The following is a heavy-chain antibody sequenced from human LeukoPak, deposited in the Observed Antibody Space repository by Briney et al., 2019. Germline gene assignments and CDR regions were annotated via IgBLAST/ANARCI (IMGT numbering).Heavy chain of an antibody. Sequence: GESLRLSCAASGFTFSSHWMSWVRQAPGKGLEWVGNIKPDGSEKYYVDSLKGRFIISRDNAKNSLYLQMNSLRVEDTAVYYCTKKTGEYWGQGTLVTVSA. CDR3: TKKTGEY. CDR2: IKPDGSEK. V-gene: IGHV3-7*01. CDR1: GFTFSSHW. J-gene: IGHJ4*02.